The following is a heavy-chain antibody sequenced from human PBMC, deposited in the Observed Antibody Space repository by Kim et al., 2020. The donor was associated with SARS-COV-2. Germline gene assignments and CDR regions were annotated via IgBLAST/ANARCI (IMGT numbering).Heavy chain of an antibody. J-gene: IGHJ4*02. Sequence: GGSLRLSCAASGFTFSDCAMSWVRQAPGKGLEWLSAISESGASTYYADSVKGRLTISRDNSKNILYQQINSLRAEDTALYYCAKIRGSGTYRFDYWGQGTLVTVSS. D-gene: IGHD3-10*01. V-gene: IGHV3-23*01. CDR2: ISESGAST. CDR3: AKIRGSGTYRFDY. CDR1: GFTFSDCA.